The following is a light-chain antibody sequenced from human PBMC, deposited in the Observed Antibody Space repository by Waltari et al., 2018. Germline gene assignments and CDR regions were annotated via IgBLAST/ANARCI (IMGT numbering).Light chain of an antibody. CDR3: QQRSTWYT. CDR2: DAS. CDR1: QSDNNY. V-gene: IGKV3-11*01. J-gene: IGKJ2*01. Sequence: DIVLTQSPATLSLSPGERATLSCRASQSDNNYLACYQQKPGQAPRLRIYDASHMATGIPARFSGSGSGTDFTLTITSLGPEDFAVYYCQQRSTWYTFGQGTKLEIK.